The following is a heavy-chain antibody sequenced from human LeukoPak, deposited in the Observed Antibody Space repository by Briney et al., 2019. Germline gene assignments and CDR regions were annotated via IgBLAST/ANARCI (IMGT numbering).Heavy chain of an antibody. Sequence: SETLSLTCTVSGGSISSYYWSWIRQPAGKGLEWIGRIYTSGSTNYNPSLKSRVTMSVDTSKNQFSLKLSSVTAADTAVYYCCRVACDSGFCNVDYWGQGTLVPVTS. CDR2: IYTSGST. V-gene: IGHV4-4*07. J-gene: IGHJ4*02. CDR3: CRVACDSGFCNVDY. CDR1: GGSISSYY. D-gene: IGHD3-22*01.